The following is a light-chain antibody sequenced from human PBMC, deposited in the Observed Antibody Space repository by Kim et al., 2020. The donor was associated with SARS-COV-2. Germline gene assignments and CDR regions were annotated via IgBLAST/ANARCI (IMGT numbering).Light chain of an antibody. Sequence: DIQLTQSPSYLSASVGDRVTITCRASQSINRHLNWYLQKPGKAPKLLIYATSNLQSGVPSRFSGSGSGTDFTLTISGLQREDFATYFCQQRYTNPLTFGGGTKLEI. J-gene: IGKJ4*01. V-gene: IGKV1-39*01. CDR2: ATS. CDR1: QSINRH. CDR3: QQRYTNPLT.